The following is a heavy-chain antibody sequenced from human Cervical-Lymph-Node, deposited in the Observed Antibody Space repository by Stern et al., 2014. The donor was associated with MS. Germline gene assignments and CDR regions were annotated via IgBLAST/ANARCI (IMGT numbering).Heavy chain of an antibody. D-gene: IGHD2-21*02. CDR1: GYTLSEIS. CDR3: ATHRGRVTYYYGMDV. Sequence: QVQLVQSGAEVKKPGASVKVSCKVSGYTLSEISMPWVRQAPGKGLEWMGGFDPDYGETRYAQKFQGRVTMAEDRSTDTAYMELSSLRSEDTAVYYCATHRGRVTYYYGMDVWGQGTTVTVSS. CDR2: FDPDYGET. J-gene: IGHJ6*02. V-gene: IGHV1-24*01.